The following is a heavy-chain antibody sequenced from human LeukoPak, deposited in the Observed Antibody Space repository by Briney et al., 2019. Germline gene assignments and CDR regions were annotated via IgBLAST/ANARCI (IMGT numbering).Heavy chain of an antibody. J-gene: IGHJ3*02. Sequence: PSETLSLTCTVSGDSIGSNYYWSWIRQPPGKGLDWIGYIYHSGTTSYNPSLKRRVTISVDTSRNQFSLKLSSVTAADTAVYYCARHLKSSGRTLDIWGQGTMVTVSS. CDR3: ARHLKSSGRTLDI. CDR2: IYHSGTT. V-gene: IGHV4-38-2*02. D-gene: IGHD3-22*01. CDR1: GDSIGSNYY.